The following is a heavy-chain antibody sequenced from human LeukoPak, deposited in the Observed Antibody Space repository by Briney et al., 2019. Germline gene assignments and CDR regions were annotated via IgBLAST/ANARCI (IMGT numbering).Heavy chain of an antibody. Sequence: SETLSLTCTVSGGSMRSYYWSWIRQPPGKGLDWIGYIYYSGTTNYNPSLKSRVTISVDTSKNQFSLKLTSVTAADTAVYYCARGPYSSTSTYNSYYYGMDVWGQGTTVTVTS. V-gene: IGHV4-59*01. CDR2: IYYSGTT. CDR3: ARGPYSSTSTYNSYYYGMDV. CDR1: GGSMRSYY. J-gene: IGHJ6*02. D-gene: IGHD6-13*01.